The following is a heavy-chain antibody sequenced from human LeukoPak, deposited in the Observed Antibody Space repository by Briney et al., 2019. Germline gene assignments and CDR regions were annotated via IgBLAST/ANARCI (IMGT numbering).Heavy chain of an antibody. CDR3: TRGVYCSGDSCYYYYYDMDV. J-gene: IGHJ6*03. D-gene: IGHD2-15*01. Sequence: SETLSLTCTVSGGPISGYYWSWIRQPAGKGLEWIGRIYTGGSTNYNPSLKSRVTISVDRSKNQFSLRLSSVTAADTAVYYCTRGVYCSGDSCYYYYYDMDVWGKGTTVTVSS. CDR1: GGPISGYY. V-gene: IGHV4-4*07. CDR2: IYTGGST.